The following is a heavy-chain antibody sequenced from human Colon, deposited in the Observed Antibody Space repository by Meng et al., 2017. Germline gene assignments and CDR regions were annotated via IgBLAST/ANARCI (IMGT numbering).Heavy chain of an antibody. CDR2: MNPNSGNT. CDR1: GYTFSNYD. D-gene: IGHD3-16*02. J-gene: IGHJ4*02. Sequence: ASVKVSCKASGYTFSNYDINWVRQATGQGLEWVGWMNPNSGNTGYSQKFQGRVTMTRNLSINTAYMELSRLSSEDTAVYYCARTSYPDYWDQVTLVTVSS. V-gene: IGHV1-8*01. CDR3: ARTSYPDY.